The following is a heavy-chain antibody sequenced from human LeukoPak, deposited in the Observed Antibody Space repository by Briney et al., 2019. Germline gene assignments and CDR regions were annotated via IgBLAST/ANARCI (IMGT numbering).Heavy chain of an antibody. CDR1: GYSFTTYW. V-gene: IGHV5-10-1*01. Sequence: GESLKISCEGSGYSFTTYWISWVRQLPGKGLEWMGRIDPSDSYTNYSPSFQGHVTMSADKSINTAYLHLSSLKASDTAMYYCAKGQDYGDLGASDYWGQGTLVTVSS. D-gene: IGHD4-17*01. CDR3: AKGQDYGDLGASDY. J-gene: IGHJ4*02. CDR2: IDPSDSYT.